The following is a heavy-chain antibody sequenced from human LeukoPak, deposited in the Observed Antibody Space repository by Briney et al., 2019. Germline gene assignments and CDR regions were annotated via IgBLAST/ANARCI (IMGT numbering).Heavy chain of an antibody. CDR2: INPNSGGT. CDR1: GYTFTDYY. J-gene: IGHJ6*03. Sequence: ASVKVSCKASGYTFTDYYMHWVRQAPGQGLEWMGWINPNSGGTNYAQKFQGRVTMTRDTSISTAYMELSRLRSDDTAVYYCARDRGVDYCSGGSCSHYYYYMDVWGKGTTVTISS. CDR3: ARDRGVDYCSGGSCSHYYYYMDV. V-gene: IGHV1-2*02. D-gene: IGHD2-15*01.